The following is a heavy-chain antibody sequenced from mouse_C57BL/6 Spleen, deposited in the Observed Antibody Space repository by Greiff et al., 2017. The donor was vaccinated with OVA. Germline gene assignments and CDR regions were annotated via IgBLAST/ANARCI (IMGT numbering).Heavy chain of an antibody. V-gene: IGHV1-26*01. CDR1: GYTFTDYY. J-gene: IGHJ3*01. Sequence: EVQLQQSGPELVKPGASVKISCKASGYTFTDYYMNWVKQSHGKSLEWIGDINPNNGGTSYNQKFKGKATLTVDKSSSTAYMELRSLTSEDSAVYYCARRYYGSSDWFAYWGQGTLVTVSA. CDR2: INPNNGGT. D-gene: IGHD1-1*01. CDR3: ARRYYGSSDWFAY.